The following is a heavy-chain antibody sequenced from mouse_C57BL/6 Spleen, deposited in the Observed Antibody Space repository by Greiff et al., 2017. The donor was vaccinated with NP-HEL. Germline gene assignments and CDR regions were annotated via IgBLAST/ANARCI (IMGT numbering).Heavy chain of an antibody. V-gene: IGHV1-52*01. D-gene: IGHD1-3*01. J-gene: IGHJ2*01. CDR3: ARLGTAGVKDY. Sequence: VQLQQPGAELVRPGSSVKLSCKASGYTFTSYWMHWVKQRPIQGLEWIGNIDPSDSETHYNQKFKDKATLTVDKSSSTAYMQLSSLTSEDSAVYYCARLGTAGVKDYWGQGTTLTVSS. CDR1: GYTFTSYW. CDR2: IDPSDSET.